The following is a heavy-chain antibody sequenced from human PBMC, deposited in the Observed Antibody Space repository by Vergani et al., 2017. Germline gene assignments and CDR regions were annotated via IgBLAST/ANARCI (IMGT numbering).Heavy chain of an antibody. CDR3: ARAYGRYDWFDY. CDR1: GFTFTAHG. V-gene: IGHV3-23*01. J-gene: IGHJ4*01. Sequence: EVQLLESGGGSAQPGESLRLSCVASGFTFTAHGLNWVRQAPGKGLEWVSTISGSGGSTYYADSVKGRVTISRDNSKNTLYLQMNSLRVEDTAVYYCARAYGRYDWFDYWGQRTLVTVSS. D-gene: IGHD1-20*01. CDR2: ISGSGGST.